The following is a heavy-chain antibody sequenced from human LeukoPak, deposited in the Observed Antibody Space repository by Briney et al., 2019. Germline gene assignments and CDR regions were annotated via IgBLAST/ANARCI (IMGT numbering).Heavy chain of an antibody. CDR3: TTDRYYYDSSGYYYYY. J-gene: IGHJ4*02. D-gene: IGHD3-22*01. V-gene: IGHV3-15*01. Sequence: GGSLRLSCAASGFTFSNAWMSWVRQAPGKGLEWVGRIKGKTDGGTTDYAAPVKGRFTISRDDSKNTLYLQMNSLKTEDTAVYYCTTDRYYYDSSGYYYYYWGQGTLVTVSS. CDR2: IKGKTDGGTT. CDR1: GFTFSNAW.